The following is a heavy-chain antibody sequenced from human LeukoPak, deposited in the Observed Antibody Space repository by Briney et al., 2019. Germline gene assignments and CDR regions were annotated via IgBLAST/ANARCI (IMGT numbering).Heavy chain of an antibody. V-gene: IGHV3-21*01. J-gene: IGHJ4*02. CDR2: ISNIGTSI. CDR3: APEDTAMVEHLDFDY. CDR1: GFTFSSYS. D-gene: IGHD5-18*01. Sequence: GGSLRLSCAASGFTFSSYSMKWVRQAPGKGLEWVSSISNIGTSIYYADSVKGRFTISRDNAKNSLYLQMDSLRAEDTAVYYCAPEDTAMVEHLDFDYWGQGTLVTVSS.